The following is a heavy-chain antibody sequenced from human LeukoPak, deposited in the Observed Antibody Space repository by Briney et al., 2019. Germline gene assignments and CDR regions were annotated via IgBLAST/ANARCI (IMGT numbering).Heavy chain of an antibody. D-gene: IGHD6-13*01. CDR1: GGSISSYY. V-gene: IGHV4-59*01. CDR2: IYYSGST. Sequence: SETLSLTCTVSGGSISSYYWSWIRQPPGKGLEWIGYIYYSGSTNYNPSLKSRVTISVDTSKNQFSLKLSSVTAADTAVYYCARGRMGIAATYDASDIWGQGTMVTVSS. CDR3: ARGRMGIAATYDASDI. J-gene: IGHJ3*02.